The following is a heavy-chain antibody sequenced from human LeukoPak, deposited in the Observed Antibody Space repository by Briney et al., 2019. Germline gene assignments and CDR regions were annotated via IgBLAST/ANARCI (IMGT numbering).Heavy chain of an antibody. J-gene: IGHJ4*02. Sequence: GGSLRLSCAASGFTFSRYWMHWVRQAPGEGLVWVSGIYSDGSSTTYADSVKGRFTISRDNAKNTLYLQMNSLRAEDTAVYYCTRRLGPAATGYYFDYWGQGTLVTVSS. CDR3: TRRLGPAATGYYFDY. CDR1: GFTFSRYW. V-gene: IGHV3-74*01. D-gene: IGHD2-2*01. CDR2: IYSDGSST.